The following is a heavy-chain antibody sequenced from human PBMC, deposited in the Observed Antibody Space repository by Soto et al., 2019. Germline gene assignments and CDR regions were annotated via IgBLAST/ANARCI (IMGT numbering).Heavy chain of an antibody. D-gene: IGHD3-22*01. Sequence: QVQLVQSGAEVKKPGSSVKVSCKASGGTFSSYAISWVRQAPGQGLEWMGGIIPIFGTANYAQKFQGRVTITADESTSTAYMELSGLRSEDTAVYYCARDISDYYDSSGYYYVGGYWGQGTLVTVSS. J-gene: IGHJ4*02. CDR1: GGTFSSYA. V-gene: IGHV1-69*01. CDR3: ARDISDYYDSSGYYYVGGY. CDR2: IIPIFGTA.